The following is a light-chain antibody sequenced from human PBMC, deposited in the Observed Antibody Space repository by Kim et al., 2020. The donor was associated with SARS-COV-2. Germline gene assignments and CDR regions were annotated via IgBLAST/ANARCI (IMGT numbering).Light chain of an antibody. V-gene: IGKV3-20*01. CDR3: QQYGTSPLT. CDR2: GAS. CDR1: QSVSSSY. J-gene: IGKJ4*01. Sequence: EIVLTQSPATLSLSPGERAALSCRASQSVSSSYLAWYQQKPGQAPRLLIYGASSRATGIPDRFSGSGSGTDFTLTITRLEPDDFAVYYCQQYGTSPLTFGGVTKVDIK.